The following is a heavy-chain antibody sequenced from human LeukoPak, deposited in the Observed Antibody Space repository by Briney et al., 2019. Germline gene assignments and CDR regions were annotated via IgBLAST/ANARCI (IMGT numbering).Heavy chain of an antibody. D-gene: IGHD3-16*01. V-gene: IGHV3-23*01. CDR2: ISGSGGST. J-gene: IGHJ4*02. CDR1: GFTFSSYA. CDR3: AKDWYYDYVWGSLADY. Sequence: GGSLRLSCAASGFTFSSYAMSWVRQAPGKGLEWVSAISGSGGSTYYADSVKGRFTISRDNSKNTLYLQMNSQRAEDTAVYYCAKDWYYDYVWGSLADYWGQGTLVTVSS.